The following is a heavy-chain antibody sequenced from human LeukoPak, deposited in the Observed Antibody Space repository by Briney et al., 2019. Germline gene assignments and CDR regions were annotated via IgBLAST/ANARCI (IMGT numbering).Heavy chain of an antibody. V-gene: IGHV3-21*01. D-gene: IGHD2-8*01. CDR2: ISSNTNYI. CDR1: GFTFSSYS. J-gene: IGHJ4*02. CDR3: ARDRTNEGFDY. Sequence: GGSLRLSCAASGFTFSSYSMNWVCQAPGKGLEWVSSISSNTNYIYYADSVKGRFTISRDNAKNSLYLQMNSLRAEDTAVYYCARDRTNEGFDYWGQGTLVTVSS.